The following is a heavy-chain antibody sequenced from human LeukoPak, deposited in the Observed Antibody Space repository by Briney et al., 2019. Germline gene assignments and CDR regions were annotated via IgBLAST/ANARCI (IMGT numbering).Heavy chain of an antibody. J-gene: IGHJ4*02. CDR1: GFTFSSYA. D-gene: IGHD3-10*01. CDR2: ISSNGGST. Sequence: HAGGSLRLSCAASGFTFSSYAMHWVRQAPGKGLEYVSAISSNGGSTYYANSVKGRFTISRDNSKNTLYLQMGSLRAEDMAVYYCARDSGAGPGSYLLYWGQGTLVTVSS. V-gene: IGHV3-64*01. CDR3: ARDSGAGPGSYLLY.